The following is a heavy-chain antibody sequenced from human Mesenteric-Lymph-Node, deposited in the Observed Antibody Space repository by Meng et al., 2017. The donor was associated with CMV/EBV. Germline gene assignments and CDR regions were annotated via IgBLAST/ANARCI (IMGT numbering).Heavy chain of an antibody. Sequence: GGSLRLSCKASEFTFSNYWMTWVRQAPGKGLEWVANIKQDGSKKYYGDSVKGRFTISRDNAKNSLYLQMNSLRAEDTAVYYCARDLDASDVLLWFGELFGAGLYGMDVWGQGTTVTVSS. CDR3: ARDLDASDVLLWFGELFGAGLYGMDV. D-gene: IGHD3-10*01. CDR1: EFTFSNYW. V-gene: IGHV3-7*01. J-gene: IGHJ6*02. CDR2: IKQDGSKK.